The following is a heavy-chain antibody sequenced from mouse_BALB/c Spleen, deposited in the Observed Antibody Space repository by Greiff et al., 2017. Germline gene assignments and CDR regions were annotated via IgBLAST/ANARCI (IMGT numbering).Heavy chain of an antibody. J-gene: IGHJ3*01. CDR2: IDPANGNT. V-gene: IGHV14-3*02. D-gene: IGHD2-10*02. CDR1: GFNIKDTY. CDR3: AREEYGNYRSLAY. Sequence: EVQLQQSGAELVKPGASVKLSCTASGFNIKDTYMHWVKQRPEQGLEWIGRIDPANGNTKYDPKFQGKATITADTSSNTAYLQLSSLTSEDTAVYYCAREEYGNYRSLAYWGQGTLVTVSA.